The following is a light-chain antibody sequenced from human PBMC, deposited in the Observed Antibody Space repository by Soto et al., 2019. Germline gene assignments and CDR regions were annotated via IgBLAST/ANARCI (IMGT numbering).Light chain of an antibody. CDR3: ATWESSLSIAV. CDR1: TSNIGYNF. J-gene: IGLJ2*01. V-gene: IGLV1-51*02. CDR2: END. Sequence: QSVLTQPPSESADPGQRVTISCSGSTSNIGYNFVSWYQQFPGAAPKLLIFENDKRVSGTPDRFSGSKSGTSGTLAITGLQTGDEADYYCATWESSLSIAVFGGRTQLTVL.